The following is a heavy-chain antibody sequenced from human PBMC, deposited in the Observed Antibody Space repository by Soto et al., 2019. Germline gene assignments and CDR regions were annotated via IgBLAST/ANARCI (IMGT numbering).Heavy chain of an antibody. J-gene: IGHJ3*02. CDR3: ARKVSGYYDRGAFDI. V-gene: IGHV1-8*01. D-gene: IGHD3-22*01. Sequence: QVQLVQSGAEVKKPGASVKVSCKASGYTFTSYDINWVRQATGQGLEWMGWMNPNSGNTGYAQKFQGRVTMTRNTSXXTAYMELSSQRSEDTAVYYCARKVSGYYDRGAFDIWGQGTMVTVSS. CDR1: GYTFTSYD. CDR2: MNPNSGNT.